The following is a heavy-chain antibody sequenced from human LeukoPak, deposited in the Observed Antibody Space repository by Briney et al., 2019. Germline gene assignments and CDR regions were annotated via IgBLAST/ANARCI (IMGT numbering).Heavy chain of an antibody. V-gene: IGHV3-23*01. CDR2: ISGSGGST. J-gene: IGHJ4*02. D-gene: IGHD3-22*01. Sequence: PGGSLRLSCAASGFTFSSYAMSWVRQAPGKGPEWVSAISGSGGSTYYADSVKGRFTISRDNSKNTLYLQMNSLRAEDTAVYYCAKGPHYYDSSGYYYLDYWGQGTLVTVSS. CDR3: AKGPHYYDSSGYYYLDY. CDR1: GFTFSSYA.